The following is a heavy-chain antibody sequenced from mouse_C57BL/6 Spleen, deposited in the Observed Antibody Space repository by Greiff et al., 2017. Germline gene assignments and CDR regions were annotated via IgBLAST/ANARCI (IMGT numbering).Heavy chain of an antibody. Sequence: QVQLKQPGAELVKPGASVKLSCKASGYTFTSYWMHWVKQRPGQGLEWIGMIHPNSGSTNYNEKFKSKATLTVDKSSSTAYMQLSSLTSEDSAVYYCATNYGNYWYFDVWGTGTTVTVSS. V-gene: IGHV1-64*01. CDR2: IHPNSGST. CDR1: GYTFTSYW. J-gene: IGHJ1*03. CDR3: ATNYGNYWYFDV. D-gene: IGHD2-1*01.